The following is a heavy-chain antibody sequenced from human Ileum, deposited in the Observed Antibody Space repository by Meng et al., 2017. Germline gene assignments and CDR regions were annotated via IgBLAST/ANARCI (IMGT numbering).Heavy chain of an antibody. Sequence: QVSGRGRVSPSETCSLACAGPGGSNGTGVWVRWGRQPPGKGLEFIGEIHHSGSTNLHPSLKSRVTISVDKSKNQFSLKLNSVTAADTAVYYCAREWSGSYRQFDYWGQGTLVTVSS. D-gene: IGHD1-26*01. CDR3: AREWSGSYRQFDY. CDR2: IHHSGST. V-gene: IGHV4-4*02. J-gene: IGHJ4*02. CDR1: GGSNGTGVW.